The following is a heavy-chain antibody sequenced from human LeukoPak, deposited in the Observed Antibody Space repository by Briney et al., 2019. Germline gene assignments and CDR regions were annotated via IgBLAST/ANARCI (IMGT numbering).Heavy chain of an antibody. V-gene: IGHV3-74*01. J-gene: IGHJ3*01. CDR2: IDNDGSGT. CDR3: ARGGPDHAFDV. D-gene: IGHD1-14*01. Sequence: GGSLRPSCAASGFTFRSYWMYWVRQVPGKGLEYVSRIDNDGSGTTYAGSVKGRFTISRDNGNNGVFLQMNSLRAEDTAMYYCARGGPDHAFDVWGQGTMVTVSS. CDR1: GFTFRSYW.